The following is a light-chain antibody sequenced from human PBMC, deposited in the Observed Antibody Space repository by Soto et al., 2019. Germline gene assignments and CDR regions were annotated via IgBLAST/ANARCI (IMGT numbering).Light chain of an antibody. CDR1: QSISSW. CDR2: KAS. Sequence: DIQMTQSPSTLSASVGDRVNITCRASQSISSWLAWYQQKPGKAPKLLIYKASSLESGVPSRFSGSGSGTEFPRTISSLQPDDFATYYCQQYNSYPWTFGQGTKVAIK. J-gene: IGKJ1*01. CDR3: QQYNSYPWT. V-gene: IGKV1-5*03.